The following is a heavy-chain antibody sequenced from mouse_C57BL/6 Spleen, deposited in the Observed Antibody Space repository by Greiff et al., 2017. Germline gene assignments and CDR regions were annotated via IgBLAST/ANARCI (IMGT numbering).Heavy chain of an antibody. CDR2: IDPENGDT. J-gene: IGHJ2*01. Sequence: EVQLQESGAELVRPGASVKLSCTASGFNIKDDYMHWVKQRPEQGLEWIGWIDPENGDTECASKFQGKATITADTSSNTAYLQLSSLTSEDTAVYYCTTRDYYFDYWGQGTTLTVSS. D-gene: IGHD3-3*01. CDR1: GFNIKDDY. CDR3: TTRDYYFDY. V-gene: IGHV14-4*01.